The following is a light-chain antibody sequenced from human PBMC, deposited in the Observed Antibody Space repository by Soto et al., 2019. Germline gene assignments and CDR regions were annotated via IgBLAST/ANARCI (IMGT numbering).Light chain of an antibody. Sequence: QSVLTQPPSASGTPGQRVTISCSGSSSNVGYNSVTWYQQLPGTAPKLLIYSNNQRPSGVPDRFSGSKSGTSASLAISGLQSEDEADYYCAAWDDGLTGSVVFGGGTKLTVL. V-gene: IGLV1-44*01. CDR3: AAWDDGLTGSVV. CDR2: SNN. J-gene: IGLJ2*01. CDR1: SSNVGYNS.